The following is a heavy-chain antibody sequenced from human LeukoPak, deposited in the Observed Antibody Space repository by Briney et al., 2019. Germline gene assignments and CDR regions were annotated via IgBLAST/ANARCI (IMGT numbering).Heavy chain of an antibody. J-gene: IGHJ4*02. V-gene: IGHV1-2*02. CDR3: ATSSYSSLSSFY. CDR1: GDTLTGYY. D-gene: IGHD6-13*01. Sequence: ASVKVSCTSSGDTLTGYYMHWVRQAPGQELEWMGWINPNSGDTSYAQHFQGRVTMTRDTSISTAYMELSRLRSDDTAVYYCATSSYSSLSSFYWGQGTLVTVSS. CDR2: INPNSGDT.